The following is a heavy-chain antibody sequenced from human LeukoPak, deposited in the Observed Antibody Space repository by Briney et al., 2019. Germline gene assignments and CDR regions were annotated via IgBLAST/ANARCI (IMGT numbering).Heavy chain of an antibody. CDR3: ARGWGSTSSNYFDP. V-gene: IGHV4-61*02. CDR1: GDSITSGNFY. D-gene: IGHD2-2*01. J-gene: IGHJ5*02. Sequence: SETLSLTCTVPGDSITSGNFYWTWIRQPAGKGLEWIGRIYGSGSTNYSPSLRSRVTISIDTSKNQFSLKVNSVTAADTAVYYCARGWGSTSSNYFDPWGQGTLVTVFS. CDR2: IYGSGST.